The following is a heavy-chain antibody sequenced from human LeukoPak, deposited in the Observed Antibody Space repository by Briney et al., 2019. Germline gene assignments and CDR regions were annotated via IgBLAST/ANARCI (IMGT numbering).Heavy chain of an antibody. V-gene: IGHV1-2*02. CDR3: ARDRNSGSSLDI. CDR1: GYTFTGYY. D-gene: IGHD6-6*01. J-gene: IGHJ3*02. Sequence: ASVKVSCKASGYTFTGYYIHWVRQAPGQGLEWMGWIYPYSGDTNYAQNFQGRVTMTRDTSISTAYMELSSLKSDNTAVYYCARDRNSGSSLDIWGQGTMLTVSS. CDR2: IYPYSGDT.